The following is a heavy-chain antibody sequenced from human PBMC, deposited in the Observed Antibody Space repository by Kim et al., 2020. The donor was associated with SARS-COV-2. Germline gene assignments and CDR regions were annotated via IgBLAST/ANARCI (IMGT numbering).Heavy chain of an antibody. CDR3: ARLLSGGYDFSYYYYGMDV. CDR2: IDPSDSYT. V-gene: IGHV5-10-1*01. Sequence: GESLKISCKGSGYSFTSYWISWVRQMPGKGLEWMGRIDPSDSYTNYSPSFQGHVTISADKSISTAYLQWSSLKASDTAMYYCARLLSGGYDFSYYYYGMDVWGQGTTVTVSS. J-gene: IGHJ6*02. CDR1: GYSFTSYW. D-gene: IGHD5-12*01.